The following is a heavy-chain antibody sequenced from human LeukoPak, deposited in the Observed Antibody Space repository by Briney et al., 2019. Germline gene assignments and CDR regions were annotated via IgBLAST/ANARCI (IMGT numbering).Heavy chain of an antibody. Sequence: ASVKVSCEASGYTFTSYDINWVRQATGQGLEWMGWMNPNSGNTGYAQKFQGRVTITRNTSTSTAYMELSSLRSEDTAVYYCSRSSESGSFDYWGQGTLVTVSS. CDR1: GYTFTSYD. CDR2: MNPNSGNT. CDR3: SRSSESGSFDY. V-gene: IGHV1-8*03. J-gene: IGHJ4*02. D-gene: IGHD5-12*01.